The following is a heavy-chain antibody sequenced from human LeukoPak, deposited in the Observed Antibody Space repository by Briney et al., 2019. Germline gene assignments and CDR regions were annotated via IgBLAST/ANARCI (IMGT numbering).Heavy chain of an antibody. CDR2: IYYSGST. J-gene: IGHJ4*02. CDR1: GGSISSGGYY. Sequence: PSETLSLTCTVSGGSISSGGYYWSWIRQHPGKGLEWIGYIYYSGSTYYNPSLKSRVTISVDTSKNQFSLKLSSVTAADTAVYYCARHRGGLGRNYYFDYWGQGTLVTVSS. CDR3: ARHRGGLGRNYYFDY. D-gene: IGHD7-27*01. V-gene: IGHV4-31*03.